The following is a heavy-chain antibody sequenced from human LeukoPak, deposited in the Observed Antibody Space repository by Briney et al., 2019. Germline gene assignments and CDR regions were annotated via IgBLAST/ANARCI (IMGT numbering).Heavy chain of an antibody. J-gene: IGHJ3*02. CDR3: ASVVPAAYDAFDI. V-gene: IGHV4-38-2*02. CDR2: IHHSGST. Sequence: PSETLSLTCTVSGYSISSDSYWGWVRQPPGKGLEWIGGIHHSGSTYYNPSLKSRLTMSVDTSKNQFSLMLSSVTAADTAVYYCASVVPAAYDAFDIWGQGTMVTVSS. CDR1: GYSISSDSY. D-gene: IGHD2-2*01.